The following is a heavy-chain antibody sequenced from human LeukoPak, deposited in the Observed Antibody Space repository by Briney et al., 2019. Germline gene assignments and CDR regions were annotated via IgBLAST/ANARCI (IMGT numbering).Heavy chain of an antibody. V-gene: IGHV1-18*01. CDR2: ISAYNGNT. J-gene: IGHJ6*03. D-gene: IGHD2-15*01. Sequence: ASVKVSCKASGYTFTSYGISWVRQAPGQGLEWMGWISAYNGNTNYAQKLQGRVTMTTDTSTSTAYMELRSLRSDDTAVYYCAREVSRSDLGPDYYYYMDVWGKGTTVTVSS. CDR1: GYTFTSYG. CDR3: AREVSRSDLGPDYYYYMDV.